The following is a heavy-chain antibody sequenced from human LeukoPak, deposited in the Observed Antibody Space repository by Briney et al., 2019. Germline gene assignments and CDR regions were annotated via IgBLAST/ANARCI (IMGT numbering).Heavy chain of an antibody. CDR2: ISSGGST. CDR1: GGSIRSGDYY. D-gene: IGHD2-2*01. V-gene: IGHV4-61*02. J-gene: IGHJ4*02. Sequence: PSETLSLTCSVSGGSIRSGDYYWSWIRQPAGKGLEWIGRISSGGSTNYSPSLMSRVTISIDTSKNHFSLELTFVTAADTAVYYCTRAEDGCSDASCYGYWGQGTLVTVSS. CDR3: TRAEDGCSDASCYGY.